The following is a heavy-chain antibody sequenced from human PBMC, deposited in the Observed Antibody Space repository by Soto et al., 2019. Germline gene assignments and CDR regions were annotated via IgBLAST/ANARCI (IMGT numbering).Heavy chain of an antibody. V-gene: IGHV5-51*01. D-gene: IGHD3-16*01. Sequence: GESLKISCKASGYSFTTFWIGWVRQMPGKGLEWMGIIYPGDSDTAYSPSFQGQVTMSVDKSINTAYLQWSSLKASDTAVYYCAMVDNYVTPTPQDVWGQGTTVTVSS. J-gene: IGHJ6*02. CDR1: GYSFTTFW. CDR2: IYPGDSDT. CDR3: AMVDNYVTPTPQDV.